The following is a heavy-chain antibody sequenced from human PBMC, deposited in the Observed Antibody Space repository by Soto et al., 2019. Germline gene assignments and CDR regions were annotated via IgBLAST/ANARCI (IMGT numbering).Heavy chain of an antibody. V-gene: IGHV3-30*03. CDR1: GFTFSSYG. CDR2: ISYDGSNK. J-gene: IGHJ4*02. Sequence: QVQLVESGGGVVQPGRSLRLSCAASGFTFSSYGMHWVRQAPGKGLEWVAVISYDGSNKYYADSVKGRFTISRENSKNTVFLQMNSLGGEDTAVYYCATAESLVVFWGQGTLVTVSS. D-gene: IGHD2-8*02. CDR3: ATAESLVVF.